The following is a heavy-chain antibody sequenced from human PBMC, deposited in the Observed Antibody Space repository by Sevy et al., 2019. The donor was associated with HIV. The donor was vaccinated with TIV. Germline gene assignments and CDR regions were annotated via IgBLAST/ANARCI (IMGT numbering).Heavy chain of an antibody. Sequence: GESLRLSCAGSGFTFNSHTMNWVRQAPGKGLEWVSSISSSSSYIYYGDSVKGRFTISRDNAKSSLFLQMNSLRAEDTAIYFCARVKDYGDYGAFDIWGQGTMVTVSS. CDR2: ISSSSSYI. CDR3: ARVKDYGDYGAFDI. D-gene: IGHD4-17*01. V-gene: IGHV3-21*01. J-gene: IGHJ3*02. CDR1: GFTFNSHT.